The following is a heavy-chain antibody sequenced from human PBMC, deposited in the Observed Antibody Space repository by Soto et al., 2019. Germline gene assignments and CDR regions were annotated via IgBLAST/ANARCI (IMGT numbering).Heavy chain of an antibody. CDR3: AHAYGGRSLY. CDR1: GFSLTTDRVG. V-gene: IGHV2-5*02. CDR2: IYWDDSK. J-gene: IGHJ4*02. D-gene: IGHD1-26*01. Sequence: QITLKESGPTLVKPTQTLTLTCTFSGFSLTTDRVGVGCIRQPPGEALEWLAVIYWDDSKTHRPSLESRLTSTKDTPQTQLALTMTSMDSLDTATYYCAHAYGGRSLYWGQGTLVTVSS.